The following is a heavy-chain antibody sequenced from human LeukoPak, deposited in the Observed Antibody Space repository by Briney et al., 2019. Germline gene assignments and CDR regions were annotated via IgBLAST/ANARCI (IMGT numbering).Heavy chain of an antibody. CDR2: IYYSGST. CDR3: ARVLGSSWYYFDY. CDR1: GGSISSYY. D-gene: IGHD6-13*01. V-gene: IGHV4-59*01. J-gene: IGHJ4*02. Sequence: SETLSLTCTVSGGSISSYYWSWIRQPPGKGLEWIGYIYYSGSTNYNPSLKSRVAISVDTSKNQFSLKLSSVTAADTAVYYCARVLGSSWYYFDYWGQGTLVTVSS.